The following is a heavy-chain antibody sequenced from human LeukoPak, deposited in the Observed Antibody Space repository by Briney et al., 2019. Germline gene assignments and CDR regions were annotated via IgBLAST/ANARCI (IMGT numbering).Heavy chain of an antibody. D-gene: IGHD6-13*01. CDR2: ISNSGIT. V-gene: IGHV4-59*01. Sequence: SETLSLTCTVSGGSISTYYWNWIRQPPGKGLEWIGYISNSGITTYNPSLKSRVTISVDSSKSQFSLKLNSVTAADTAEYYCARSGGYSSSWSLWGQGTLVTVSS. CDR3: ARSGGYSSSWSL. J-gene: IGHJ4*02. CDR1: GGSISTYY.